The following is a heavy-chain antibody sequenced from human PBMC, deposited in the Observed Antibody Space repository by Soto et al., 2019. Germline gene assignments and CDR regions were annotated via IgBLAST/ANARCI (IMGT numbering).Heavy chain of an antibody. V-gene: IGHV2-5*02. D-gene: IGHD7-27*01. Sequence: TGPTLMNHKQTVAQTCTFSGFSLSTSGVGVGWIRQPPGKALEWLALIYWDDDKRYSTSLKTRLTISKDTSKNQVVLTMTNMDPVDTATYYCARILGSRDGYNSFDYWGQGTLVTVSS. CDR3: ARILGSRDGYNSFDY. J-gene: IGHJ4*02. CDR1: GFSLSTSGVG. CDR2: IYWDDDK.